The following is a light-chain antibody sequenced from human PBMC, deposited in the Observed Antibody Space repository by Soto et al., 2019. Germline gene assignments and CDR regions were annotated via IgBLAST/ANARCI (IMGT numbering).Light chain of an antibody. J-gene: IGLJ2*01. Sequence: QSALTQPRSVSGSPGQSVTISCTGTSSDVGGYNYVSWYQQLPGKGPKIMIYDVTKRPSGVPDRFSGSKSVNTASLTISGLQAEDEADYYCCSYAGSYTVVFGGGTKLTVL. CDR2: DVT. CDR1: SSDVGGYNY. CDR3: CSYAGSYTVV. V-gene: IGLV2-11*01.